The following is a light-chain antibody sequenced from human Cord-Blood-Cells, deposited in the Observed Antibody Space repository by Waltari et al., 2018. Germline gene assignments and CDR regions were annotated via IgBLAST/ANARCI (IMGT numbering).Light chain of an antibody. CDR2: GAS. CDR3: QQYGSSSIT. J-gene: IGKJ5*01. CDR1: QSVSSSY. Sequence: EIALTQSPGNLSLSPGERATLSCRASQSVSSSYLAWYQQKPGQAPRLLIYGASSRATGIPDRFSGSGSGTDFTLTISRLEPEDFAVYYCQQYGSSSITFGQGTRLEIK. V-gene: IGKV3-20*01.